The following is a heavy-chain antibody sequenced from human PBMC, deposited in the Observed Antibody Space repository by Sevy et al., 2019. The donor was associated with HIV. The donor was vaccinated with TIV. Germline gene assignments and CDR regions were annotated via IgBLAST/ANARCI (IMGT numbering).Heavy chain of an antibody. Sequence: VGSLRLSCAASGFTFSSYAMSWVRQAPGKGLEWVSAISGSGGSTYYADSVKGRFTISRDNSKNTLYLQMNSLRAEDTAVYYCAKDSLSDYDILTGYLLSLFDYWGQGTLVTVSS. CDR3: AKDSLSDYDILTGYLLSLFDY. J-gene: IGHJ4*02. D-gene: IGHD3-9*01. V-gene: IGHV3-23*01. CDR1: GFTFSSYA. CDR2: ISGSGGST.